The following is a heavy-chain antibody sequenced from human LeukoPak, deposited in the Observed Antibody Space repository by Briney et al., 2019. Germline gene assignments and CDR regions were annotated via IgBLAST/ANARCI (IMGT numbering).Heavy chain of an antibody. Sequence: GASVKVSCKASGYTFNTFGITWVRQAPGQGLEWMGWISTYNGNTNYAQNLQGRVTMTTDTSTNTAYMELRSLTSDDTAVYYCARVGSDCSDGNCYWGQGTLVTVSS. CDR3: ARVGSDCSDGNCY. D-gene: IGHD2-15*01. CDR1: GYTFNTFG. J-gene: IGHJ4*02. V-gene: IGHV1-18*01. CDR2: ISTYNGNT.